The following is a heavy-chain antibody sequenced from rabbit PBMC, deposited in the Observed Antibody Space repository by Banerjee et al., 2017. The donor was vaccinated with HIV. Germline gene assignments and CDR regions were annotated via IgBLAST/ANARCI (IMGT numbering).Heavy chain of an antibody. CDR3: ARNSGNDLLYFNL. Sequence: QSLEESGGDLVKPGASLTLTCTASGSDISSYSMGWVRQAPGKGLEWIACIYGDRSGTTYYASWAKGRFTISKTSSTTVTLQMTSLTAADTASYFCARNSGNDLLYFNLWGPGTLVTVS. CDR2: IYGDRSGTT. J-gene: IGHJ4*01. CDR1: GSDISSYS. D-gene: IGHD1-1*01. V-gene: IGHV1S40*01.